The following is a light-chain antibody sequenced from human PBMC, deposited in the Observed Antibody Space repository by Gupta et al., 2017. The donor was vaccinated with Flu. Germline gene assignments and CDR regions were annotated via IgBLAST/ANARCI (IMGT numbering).Light chain of an antibody. CDR2: FAS. CDR3: QQTYSLPWT. J-gene: IGKJ1*01. CDR1: QSIDTS. V-gene: IGKV6-21*02. Sequence: VLTQSPDFQSVAPKEQVTITCRASQSIDTSLNWYQQKADQSPKLLIKFASQSNSGVPSRFSGSGFGTDFTLTINSLEPGDAATYFCQQTYSLPWTFGQGTTVEI.